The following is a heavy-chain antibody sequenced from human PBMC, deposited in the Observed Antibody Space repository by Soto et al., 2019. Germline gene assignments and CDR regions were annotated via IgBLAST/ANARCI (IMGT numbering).Heavy chain of an antibody. CDR1: GFTFSSYD. J-gene: IGHJ4*02. D-gene: IGHD3-3*01. CDR3: ARAKDYDFWSGQYYFDY. CDR2: IGTAGDT. Sequence: GGSLRLSCAASGFTFSSYDMHWVRQATGKGLEWVSAIGTAGDTYYPGSVKGRFTISRENAKNSLYLQMNSLRAGDTAVYYCARAKDYDFWSGQYYFDYWGQGTLVTVSS. V-gene: IGHV3-13*01.